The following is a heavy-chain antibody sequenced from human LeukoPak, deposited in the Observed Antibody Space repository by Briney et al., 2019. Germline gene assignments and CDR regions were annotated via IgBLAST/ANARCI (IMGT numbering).Heavy chain of an antibody. Sequence: GGSLRLSCAASGFTVSSNYMSWVRQAPGKGLEWVSVIYSGGSTYYADSVKGRFTISRDNSKNTLYLQMNSLRAEDTAVYYCARALAVVTATPTPDYWGQGTLVTVSS. CDR2: IYSGGST. CDR1: GFTVSSNY. V-gene: IGHV3-66*01. J-gene: IGHJ4*02. CDR3: ARALAVVTATPTPDY. D-gene: IGHD2-21*02.